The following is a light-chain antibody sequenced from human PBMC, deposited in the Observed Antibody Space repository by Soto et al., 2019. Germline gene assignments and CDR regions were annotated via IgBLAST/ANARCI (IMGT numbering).Light chain of an antibody. CDR2: DVS. CDR3: SSYASGRTHVL. V-gene: IGLV2-14*03. Sequence: QSVLAQPASVSGSPGQSITISCTGTSSDVGYFDYVSWYQQHPGKAPKLMIFDVSDRSSGVSDRFSGSKSGNTASLTISGLQPEDEADYFCSSYASGRTHVLFGGGTKLTVL. J-gene: IGLJ3*02. CDR1: SSDVGYFDY.